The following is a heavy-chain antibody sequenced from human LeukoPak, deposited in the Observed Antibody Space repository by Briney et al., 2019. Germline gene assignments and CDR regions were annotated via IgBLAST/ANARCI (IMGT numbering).Heavy chain of an antibody. Sequence: PSETLSLTCTVSGGSISSSSYYWGWIRQPPGKGLEWIGSIYYSGSTYYNPSLKSRVTISVDTSKNQFSLKLSSVTAADTAVCYCARPIPSGSYHNYYYYYMDVWGKGTTVTVSS. D-gene: IGHD1-26*01. CDR3: ARPIPSGSYHNYYYYYMDV. J-gene: IGHJ6*03. CDR2: IYYSGST. V-gene: IGHV4-39*01. CDR1: GGSISSSSYY.